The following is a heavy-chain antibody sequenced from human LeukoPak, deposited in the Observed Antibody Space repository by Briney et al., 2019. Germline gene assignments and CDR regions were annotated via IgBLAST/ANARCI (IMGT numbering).Heavy chain of an antibody. J-gene: IGHJ4*02. D-gene: IGHD1-26*01. CDR1: GFSFSGSA. V-gene: IGHV3-73*01. CDR2: IRSKANSYAT. Sequence: GGSPKLSCAASGFSFSGSAVHWVRQASGKGLEWVGRIRSKANSYATAYAASVKGRFTISRDDSENTAYLQMNSLKTEDTAVYYCTRLEGGATANDYWGQGTLVTVSS. CDR3: TRLEGGATANDY.